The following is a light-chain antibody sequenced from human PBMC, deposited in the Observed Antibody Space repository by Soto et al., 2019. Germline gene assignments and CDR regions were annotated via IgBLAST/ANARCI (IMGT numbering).Light chain of an antibody. CDR2: VNS. V-gene: IGLV2-14*01. CDR3: SSYTSSDTPYV. Sequence: QSALTQPASVSGSPGQSITISFTGTSSDVGDYKYVSWYQQHPDKAYKLRIFVNSNRPSGISNRFSASKSGNTASLTISWLQAEDEADYYCSSYTSSDTPYVFGTGTKVTVL. CDR1: SSDVGDYKY. J-gene: IGLJ1*01.